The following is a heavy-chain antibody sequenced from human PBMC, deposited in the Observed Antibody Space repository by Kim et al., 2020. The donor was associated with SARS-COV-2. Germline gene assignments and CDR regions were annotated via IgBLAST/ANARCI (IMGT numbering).Heavy chain of an antibody. CDR2: IIPIFGTA. CDR3: AREGAYYYGSGSYYPQRRGSYYYGMDV. D-gene: IGHD3-10*01. Sequence: SVKVSCKASGGTFSSYAISWVRQAPGQGLEWMGGIIPIFGTANYAQKFQGRVTITADESTSTAYMELSSLRSEDTAVYYCAREGAYYYGSGSYYPQRRGSYYYGMDVWGQGTTVTVSS. J-gene: IGHJ6*02. CDR1: GGTFSSYA. V-gene: IGHV1-69*13.